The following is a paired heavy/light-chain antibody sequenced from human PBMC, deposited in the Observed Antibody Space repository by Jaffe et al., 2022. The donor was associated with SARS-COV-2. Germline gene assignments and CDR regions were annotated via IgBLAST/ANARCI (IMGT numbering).Heavy chain of an antibody. CDR2: ISLSSRTK. Sequence: QVQLVESGGGLVTPGGSLRLSCAASGFTFSDYYMSWIRQAPGKGLEWVSYISLSSRTKYYADSVKGRFTISRDDAENSLYLQMSSLRVEDTAVYYCARDLSFQMLFGVKGTAVTVSS. J-gene: IGHJ6*04. CDR1: GFTFSDYY. D-gene: IGHD2-2*01. CDR3: ARDLSFQMLF. V-gene: IGHV3-11*01.
Light chain of an antibody. CDR2: TTT. CDR3: LLHYGGTQPWM. J-gene: IGLJ3*02. Sequence: QTVVTQEPSLTVSPGGTVTLTCASSTGAVTSGHFPNWFQQKPGQAPRALIYTTTNKHSWTPARFSGSLLGGKAALTVSDVQPEDEAEYYCLLHYGGTQPWMFGGGTKLTVL. V-gene: IGLV7-43*01. CDR1: TGAVTSGHF.